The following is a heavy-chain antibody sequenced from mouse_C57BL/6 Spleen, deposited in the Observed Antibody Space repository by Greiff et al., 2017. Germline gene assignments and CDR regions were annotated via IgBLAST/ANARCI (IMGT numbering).Heavy chain of an antibody. CDR2: IYPGSGST. D-gene: IGHD1-1*02. CDR3: TSMGRSYWYMDV. CDR1: GYTFTSYW. J-gene: IGHJ1*03. Sequence: VQLQQPGAELVKPGASVKMSCKASGYTFTSYWITWVKQRPGQGLEWIGDIYPGSGSTNYTEKFQSKATLTVDTSSSTAYMQLSSLTSEESAVYYCTSMGRSYWYMDVWGTGTTVTVSS. V-gene: IGHV1-55*01.